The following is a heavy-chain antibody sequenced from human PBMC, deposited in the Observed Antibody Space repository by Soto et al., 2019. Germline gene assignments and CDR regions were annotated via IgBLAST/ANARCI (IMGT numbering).Heavy chain of an antibody. CDR3: ARHTWGRQRGWFDP. J-gene: IGHJ5*02. CDR2: IYYSGST. V-gene: IGHV4-39*01. CDR1: GGSISSSSYY. D-gene: IGHD2-2*01. Sequence: QLQLQESGPGLVKPSETLSLTCTVSGGSISSSSYYWGWIRQPLGKGLEWIGSIYYSGSTYYNPSLKSRVTISIYTSKNQFSLKLSSVTAADTAVYYCARHTWGRQRGWFDPWGQGTLVTVSS.